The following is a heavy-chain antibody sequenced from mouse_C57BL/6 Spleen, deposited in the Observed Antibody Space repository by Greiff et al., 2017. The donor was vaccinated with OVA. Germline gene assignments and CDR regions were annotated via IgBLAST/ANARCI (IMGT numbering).Heavy chain of an antibody. J-gene: IGHJ2*01. CDR1: GYTFTSYW. CDR3: ARHLYGSSLPFGY. D-gene: IGHD1-1*01. CDR2: IYPGSGST. V-gene: IGHV1-55*01. Sequence: VQLQQPGAELVKPGASVKMSCKASGYTFTSYWITWVKQRPGQGLEWIGDIYPGSGSTNYNEKFKSKATLTVDTSSSTAYMQLSSLTSEDSAVYYCARHLYGSSLPFGYWGQGTTLTVSS.